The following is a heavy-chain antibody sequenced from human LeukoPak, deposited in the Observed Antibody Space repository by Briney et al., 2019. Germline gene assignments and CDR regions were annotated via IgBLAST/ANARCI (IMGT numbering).Heavy chain of an antibody. V-gene: IGHV3-33*08. CDR2: IWYNGSNK. CDR1: GFSLSSYG. J-gene: IGHJ4*02. D-gene: IGHD6-19*01. Sequence: GGSLRLSCEASGFSLSSYGMHWVRQAPGKGLEWVAVIWYNGSNKYYADSVKGRFTISRDNSKNTLYLQMNSLRAEDTAVYYCARDDWWQLIGVAMTSYFDWWGQGTLVTVSS. CDR3: ARDDWWQLIGVAMTSYFDW.